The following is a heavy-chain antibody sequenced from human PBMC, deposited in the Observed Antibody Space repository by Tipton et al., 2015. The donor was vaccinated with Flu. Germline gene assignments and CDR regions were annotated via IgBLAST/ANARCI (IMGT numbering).Heavy chain of an antibody. Sequence: TLSLTCAVSGYSISSGYYWGWIRQPPGKGLEWIGSIYHSGSTYYNPSLKSRVTISVDTSKNQFSLKLSSVTAADTAVYYCARSAARQGDDNYYYYMDVWGKGTTVTVSS. CDR1: GYSISSGYY. CDR3: ARSAARQGDDNYYYYMDV. D-gene: IGHD6-6*01. V-gene: IGHV4-38-2*01. J-gene: IGHJ6*03. CDR2: IYHSGST.